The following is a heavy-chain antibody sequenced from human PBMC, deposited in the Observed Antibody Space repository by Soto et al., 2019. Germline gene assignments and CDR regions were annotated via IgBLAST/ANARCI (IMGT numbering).Heavy chain of an antibody. J-gene: IGHJ5*01. CDR1: GYRFTSYW. CDR3: ARKDKSGYFNWFDP. V-gene: IGHV5-51*01. D-gene: IGHD3-22*01. Sequence: GESLKISCRTSGYRFTSYWIAWVRQMPGKGLEWMGIIFPSDSDTRYSPSFQGQVTISADGSTSTVFLQWASLKASDTAVYFCARKDKSGYFNWFDPWGQGTTVTVSS. CDR2: IFPSDSDT.